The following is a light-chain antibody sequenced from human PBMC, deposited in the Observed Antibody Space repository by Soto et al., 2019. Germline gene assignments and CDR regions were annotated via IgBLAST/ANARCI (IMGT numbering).Light chain of an antibody. Sequence: EIVLTQSPGTLSLSPGERVTLSCRASQSVSSSYLAWYQQKPGQAPRLLMYAASSRATGIPDRFSGSGSGTDFTLTISRLEPEDFAVYYCQQYGSSPPYTFGQGTKLEIK. V-gene: IGKV3-20*01. CDR1: QSVSSSY. J-gene: IGKJ2*01. CDR3: QQYGSSPPYT. CDR2: AAS.